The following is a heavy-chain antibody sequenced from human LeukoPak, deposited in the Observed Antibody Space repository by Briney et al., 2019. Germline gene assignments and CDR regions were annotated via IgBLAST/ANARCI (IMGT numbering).Heavy chain of an antibody. J-gene: IGHJ4*02. CDR1: GFIFRDYA. D-gene: IGHD3-3*01. Sequence: GGSLRLSCAASGFIFRDYAMTWVRRTPGKGPEWVSTIAYIGSYYADSVKGRFSISRDDSKNTLYLQMNNLRADDSAVYFCVKGLYMLDYWGQGTLVTVSS. V-gene: IGHV3-23*01. CDR3: VKGLYMLDY. CDR2: IAYIGS.